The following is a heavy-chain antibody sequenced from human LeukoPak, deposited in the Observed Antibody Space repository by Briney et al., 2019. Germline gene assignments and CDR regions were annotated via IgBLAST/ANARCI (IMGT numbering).Heavy chain of an antibody. CDR2: INPNSGDT. Sequence: AASVKVSCKASGYSFTGYYMHWVRQAPGQGLEWMGWINPNSGDTKYAQKFQGGVTMTRDTSISTAYTELTRLRSDDTAVYYCASPPVPQAAAITPGYFYNYMDVWGKGTTVTVSS. V-gene: IGHV1-2*02. CDR3: ASPPVPQAAAITPGYFYNYMDV. D-gene: IGHD6-13*01. CDR1: GYSFTGYY. J-gene: IGHJ6*03.